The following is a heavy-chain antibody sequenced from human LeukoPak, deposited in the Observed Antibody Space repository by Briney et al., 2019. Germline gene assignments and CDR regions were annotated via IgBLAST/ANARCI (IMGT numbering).Heavy chain of an antibody. CDR1: GFTVSSNY. CDR2: IYSGGST. CDR3: AKHCDSFSEWKHSFDY. V-gene: IGHV3-66*04. J-gene: IGHJ4*02. D-gene: IGHD2-15*01. Sequence: GGSLRLSCAASGFTVSSNYMSWVRQAPGKGLEWVSVIYSGGSTYYADSVKGRFTISRDNSKKTLYLQMNSLRAEDTAVYYCAKHCDSFSEWKHSFDYWGQGTLVTVSS.